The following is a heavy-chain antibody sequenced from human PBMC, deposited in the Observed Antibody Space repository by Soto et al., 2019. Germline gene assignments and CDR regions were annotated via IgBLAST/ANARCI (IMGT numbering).Heavy chain of an antibody. D-gene: IGHD3-3*02. CDR1: GFDCSKYG. V-gene: IGHV3-23*01. Sequence: ESGGGVVQLGGTLRISCAASGFDCSKYGMSWVRQAPGKGLEWVSAISGTAHATYYAASVKGQFTISRDKSKNTLYLQMNSLRVEDTAVFFCVKDAPQPFSDWGQGTLVSVSS. CDR2: ISGTAHAT. CDR3: VKDAPQPFSD. J-gene: IGHJ4*02.